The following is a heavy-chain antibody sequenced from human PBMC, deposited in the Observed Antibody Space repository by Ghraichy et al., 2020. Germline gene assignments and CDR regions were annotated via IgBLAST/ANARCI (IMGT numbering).Heavy chain of an antibody. D-gene: IGHD5-18*01. V-gene: IGHV3-9*01. CDR3: AKDMFVSRIQLWYYDAFDI. CDR1: GFTFDDYA. J-gene: IGHJ3*02. Sequence: GGSLRLSCAASGFTFDDYAMHWVRQAPGKGLEWVSGISWNSGSIGYADSVKGRFTISRDNAKNSLYLQMNSLRAEDTALYYCAKDMFVSRIQLWYYDAFDIWGQGTMVTVSS. CDR2: ISWNSGSI.